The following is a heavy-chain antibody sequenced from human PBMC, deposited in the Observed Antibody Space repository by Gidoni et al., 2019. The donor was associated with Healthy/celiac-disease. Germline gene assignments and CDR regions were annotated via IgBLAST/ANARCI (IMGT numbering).Heavy chain of an antibody. CDR1: GGSISSSSYY. D-gene: IGHD5-18*01. CDR2: IYYSGST. V-gene: IGHV4-39*01. Sequence: QLQLQESGPGLVKPSETLSLTCTVSGGSISSSSYYWGWIRQPPGKGLEWIGSIYYSGSTYYNPSLKSRVTISVDTSKNQFSLKLSSVTAADTAVYYCARHGTREGYSYGYPYYFDYWGQGTLVTVSS. CDR3: ARHGTREGYSYGYPYYFDY. J-gene: IGHJ4*02.